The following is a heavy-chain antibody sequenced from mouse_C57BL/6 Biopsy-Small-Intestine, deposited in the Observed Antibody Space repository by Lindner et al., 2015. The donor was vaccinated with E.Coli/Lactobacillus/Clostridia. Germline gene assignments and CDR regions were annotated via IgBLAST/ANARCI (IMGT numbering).Heavy chain of an antibody. Sequence: VQLQESGAELVKPGASVNVSCKASGYTFTSHWMHWVKQRPGRGLEWIGRIDPNSGGTKFSEKFKSKATLTVDNPSNTAYLQFNSLTSEDSAVYFCARSSPTYFANWGQGTTLTVSS. V-gene: IGHV1-72*01. J-gene: IGHJ2*01. CDR2: IDPNSGGT. CDR1: GYTFTSHW. D-gene: IGHD1-1*01. CDR3: ARSSPTYFAN.